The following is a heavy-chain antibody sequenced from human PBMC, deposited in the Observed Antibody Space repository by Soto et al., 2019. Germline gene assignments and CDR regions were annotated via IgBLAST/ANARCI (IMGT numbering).Heavy chain of an antibody. Sequence: QVQLVESGGGVVQPGRSLSLSCAASGFTFSDYPMHWVRRAPGKGLEWVAVISYDGRVKYYVDSVKGRFTISRDDSKNTLYLQMSSLRVDDTAVYYCARDFIVGAPDYFDYWGQGTLVTVSS. CDR2: ISYDGRVK. CDR1: GFTFSDYP. CDR3: ARDFIVGAPDYFDY. V-gene: IGHV3-30*04. J-gene: IGHJ4*02. D-gene: IGHD1-26*01.